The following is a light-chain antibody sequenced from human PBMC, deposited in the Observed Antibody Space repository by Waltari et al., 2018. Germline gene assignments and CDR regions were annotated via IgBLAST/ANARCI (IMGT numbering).Light chain of an antibody. CDR2: DVS. V-gene: IGLV2-14*01. CDR3: SSYITSSTL. CDR1: SSDVGYNY. J-gene: IGLJ2*01. Sequence: QSALTQPASVSGSPGQSITISCTGTSSDVGYNYVSWYQQFPGKAPKLVIYDVSPRPSGVSNRFSGSKSGNTASLTISGLQAEDEADYLCSSYITSSTLFGGGTKLTVL.